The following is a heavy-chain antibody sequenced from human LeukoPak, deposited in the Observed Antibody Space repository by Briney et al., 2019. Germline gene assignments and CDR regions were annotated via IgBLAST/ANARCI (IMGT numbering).Heavy chain of an antibody. CDR1: GYSFTSYW. V-gene: IGHV5-10-1*01. J-gene: IGHJ6*02. D-gene: IGHD3-10*01. CDR2: IGYSDSYT. Sequence: GESLKISCKGSGYSFTSYWISWVRQMPGKGLEWMGRIGYSDSYTNYSPSFQGHVTISADKSISTAYLQWSSLKASDTAMYYCARYYYGSGSYYPYYYYGMDVWGQGTTVTVSS. CDR3: ARYYYGSGSYYPYYYYGMDV.